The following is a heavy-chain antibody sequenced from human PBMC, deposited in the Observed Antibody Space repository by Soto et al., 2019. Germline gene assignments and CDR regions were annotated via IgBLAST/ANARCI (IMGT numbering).Heavy chain of an antibody. CDR2: ISYDGSNK. D-gene: IGHD1-26*01. J-gene: IGHJ4*02. CDR1: GFTFSSYA. Sequence: QVQLVESGGGVVQPGRSLRLCCAASGFTFSSYAMHWVRQAPGKGLEWVAVISYDGSNKYYADSVKGRFTISRDNSKNTLYLQMNSLRAEDTAVYYCARDSTPLPGGYFDYWGQGTLVTVSS. CDR3: ARDSTPLPGGYFDY. V-gene: IGHV3-30-3*01.